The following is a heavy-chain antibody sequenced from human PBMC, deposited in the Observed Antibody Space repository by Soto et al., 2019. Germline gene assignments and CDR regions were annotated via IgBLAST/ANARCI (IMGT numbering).Heavy chain of an antibody. CDR2: IIPILGIA. CDR3: ARAGGYCSGGSCYPDPTYYYYNMDV. J-gene: IGHJ6*03. D-gene: IGHD2-15*01. CDR1: GGTFSSYT. Sequence: SSVKVSCKASGGTFSSYTISWVRQAPGQGLEWMGRIIPILGIANYAQKFQGRVTITADKSTSTAYMELSSLRSEDTAVYYCARAGGYCSGGSCYPDPTYYYYNMDVWGKGTTVTVSS. V-gene: IGHV1-69*02.